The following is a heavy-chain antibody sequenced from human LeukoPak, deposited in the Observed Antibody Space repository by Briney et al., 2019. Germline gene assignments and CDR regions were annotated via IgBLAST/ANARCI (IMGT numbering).Heavy chain of an antibody. CDR3: ARFTRDLVTSNFDY. CDR2: IKQDGSEK. CDR1: GFTFSSYW. D-gene: IGHD4-11*01. J-gene: IGHJ4*02. Sequence: GGSPRLSCAASGFTFSSYWMSWVRQAPGKGLEWVANIKQDGSEKYYVDSVKGRFTISRDNAKNSLYLQMNSLRAEDTAVYYCARFTRDLVTSNFDYWGQGTLVTVSS. V-gene: IGHV3-7*01.